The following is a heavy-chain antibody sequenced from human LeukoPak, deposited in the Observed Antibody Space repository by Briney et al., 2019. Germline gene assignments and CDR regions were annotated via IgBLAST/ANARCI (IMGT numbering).Heavy chain of an antibody. J-gene: IGHJ4*02. CDR2: MNIDGSEK. D-gene: IGHD2-2*01. CDR3: ARDGHIVVVPAASPEFDY. CDR1: GFTFISYW. Sequence: PGGSLRLSCAASGFTFISYWMGWVRQAPGKRPEWVANMNIDGSEKYYADSVKGRFTISRDNARNSVYLQMNGLRVEDTAVYYCARDGHIVVVPAASPEFDYWGQGTLVTVSS. V-gene: IGHV3-7*01.